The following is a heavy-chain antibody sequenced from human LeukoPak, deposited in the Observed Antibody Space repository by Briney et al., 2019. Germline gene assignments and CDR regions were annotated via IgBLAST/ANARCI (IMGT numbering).Heavy chain of an antibody. V-gene: IGHV3-33*01. J-gene: IGHJ6*02. Sequence: GGSLRLSCAASGFIFRDFVMHWVRQAPVKGLEWVAIIWFDGTNDVYAESVKGRFTISKDNSKDTLFLHMDSLRVEDTAVYYCVRAARQVGATIPYAMDVWGQGTTLIVSS. CDR3: VRAARQVGATIPYAMDV. D-gene: IGHD1-26*01. CDR2: IWFDGTND. CDR1: GFIFRDFV.